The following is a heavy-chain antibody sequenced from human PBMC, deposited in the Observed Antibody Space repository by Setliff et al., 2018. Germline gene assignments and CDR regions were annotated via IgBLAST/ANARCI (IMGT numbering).Heavy chain of an antibody. D-gene: IGHD2-8*02. Sequence: HPGGSLRLSCAGSRSTFSGDDMNWVRQAPGKGLEWISYINTGDDIIYYAPSVKGRFTISRDNAKNSLVLQMNSLRADDTAVYYCVRDSPIRLGVLHSWGQGTLVTVSS. J-gene: IGHJ4*02. CDR3: VRDSPIRLGVLHS. V-gene: IGHV3-48*03. CDR2: INTGDDII. CDR1: RSTFSGDD.